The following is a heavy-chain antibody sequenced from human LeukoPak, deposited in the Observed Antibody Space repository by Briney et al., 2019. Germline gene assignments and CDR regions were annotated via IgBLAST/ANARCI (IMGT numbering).Heavy chain of an antibody. J-gene: IGHJ6*03. V-gene: IGHV1-46*01. CDR2: INPSGGST. CDR3: ARDEGSMVRGVDYYMDV. CDR1: GYTFTNYY. D-gene: IGHD3-10*01. Sequence: ASVKVSCKASGYTFTNYYMHWVRQAPGQGLEWMGIINPSGGSTSYAQKFQGRVTMTRDMSTSTVYMELSSLRSEDTAVYYCARDEGSMVRGVDYYMDVWGKGTTVTISS.